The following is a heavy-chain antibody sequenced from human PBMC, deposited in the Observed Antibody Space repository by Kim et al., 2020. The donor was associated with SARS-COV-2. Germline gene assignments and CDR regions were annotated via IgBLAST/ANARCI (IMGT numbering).Heavy chain of an antibody. CDR2: TDGGAT. D-gene: IGHD2-21*01. V-gene: IGHV3-15*01. Sequence: TDGGATDSAAPVKGRFTISRDDSKNTLYLQMDSLKTDDTAVYYCTTEGTYWGQGTLVTVSS. J-gene: IGHJ4*02. CDR3: TTEGTY.